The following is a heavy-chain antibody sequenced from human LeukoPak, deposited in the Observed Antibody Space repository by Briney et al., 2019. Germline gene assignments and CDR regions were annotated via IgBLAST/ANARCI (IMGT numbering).Heavy chain of an antibody. CDR1: GGSISSYY. CDR3: GRVTEYSIEDYFDY. J-gene: IGHJ4*02. Sequence: PSETLTLTCTVSGGSISSYYWRWIRQPPGKGLEWIGYIYYSGSTNYNPSLNSRVTISVDTSKSQFSLKLRFVTAADTAVYYCGRVTEYSIEDYFDYWGQGTMVTVSS. CDR2: IYYSGST. D-gene: IGHD6-6*01. V-gene: IGHV4-59*01.